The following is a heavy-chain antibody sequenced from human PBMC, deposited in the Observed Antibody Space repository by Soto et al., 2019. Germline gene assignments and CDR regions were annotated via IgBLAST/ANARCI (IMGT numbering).Heavy chain of an antibody. CDR1: GGTFSSYA. J-gene: IGHJ6*02. CDR2: IIPIFGTA. Sequence: SVKVSCKASGGTFSSYAISWVRQAPGQGLEWMGGIIPIFGTADYAQKFQGRVTITADESTSTAYMELSSLRSEDTAVYYCGVDIVRSVGDYSYVMDVWCQGTTVTLSS. V-gene: IGHV1-69*13. D-gene: IGHD3-10*01. CDR3: GVDIVRSVGDYSYVMDV.